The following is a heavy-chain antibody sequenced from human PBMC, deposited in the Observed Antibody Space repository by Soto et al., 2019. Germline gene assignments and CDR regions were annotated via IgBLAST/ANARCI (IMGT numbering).Heavy chain of an antibody. D-gene: IGHD6-19*01. CDR1: GYTFINYA. J-gene: IGHJ4*02. CDR2: INGGNGDA. CDR3: ARSQGGWNYPGY. V-gene: IGHV1-3*01. Sequence: QVQLVQSGAEVKKPGASVKVSCKASGYTFINYAVHWVRQAPGQSLEWMGWINGGNGDAKYSQNFQGRVTITRDTSASTAYMELSSLRSEDTAVYYCARSQGGWNYPGYWGQGTLVTVSS.